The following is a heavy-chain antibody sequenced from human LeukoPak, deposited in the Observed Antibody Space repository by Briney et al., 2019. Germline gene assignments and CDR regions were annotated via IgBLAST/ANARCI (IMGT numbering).Heavy chain of an antibody. D-gene: IGHD3-10*01. Sequence: SETLSLTCTVSGASVSSSNYYWSWIRQPPGKGLEWIGYIYYSGSTNYNPSLKSRVTISVATSKNQFSLKLSSVTAADTAVHYCARDRSGTYYDHWGQGTLVTVSS. J-gene: IGHJ4*02. CDR2: IYYSGST. V-gene: IGHV4-61*01. CDR3: ARDRSGTYYDH. CDR1: GASVSSSNYY.